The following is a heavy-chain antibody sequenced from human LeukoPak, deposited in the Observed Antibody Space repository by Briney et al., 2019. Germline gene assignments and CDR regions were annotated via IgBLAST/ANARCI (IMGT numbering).Heavy chain of an antibody. V-gene: IGHV3-21*01. CDR2: ISSSSTYK. D-gene: IGHD4-17*01. CDR3: ARPTTMTTIVADAFDI. J-gene: IGHJ3*02. Sequence: GGSLRLSCAASGFTFSPYTMNWVRQAPGKGLEWVSSISSSSTYKYYADSVKGRFTISRDNAKNSLYLQMNSLRAEDTAVYYCARPTTMTTIVADAFDIWGQGTMVTVSS. CDR1: GFTFSPYT.